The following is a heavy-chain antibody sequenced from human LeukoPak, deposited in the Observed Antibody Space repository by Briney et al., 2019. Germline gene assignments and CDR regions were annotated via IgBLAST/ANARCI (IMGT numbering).Heavy chain of an antibody. CDR1: GGTFSSYA. CDR3: ARNYDSSQVSFDY. V-gene: IGHV1-69*06. CDR2: IIPIFGTA. Sequence: SVKVSSKASGGTFSSYAISWVRPAPGQGLEWMGRIIPIFGTANYAQKFQGRVTITADKSTSTAYMELSSLRSEDTAVYYCARNYDSSQVSFDYWGQGTLVTVSS. D-gene: IGHD3-22*01. J-gene: IGHJ4*02.